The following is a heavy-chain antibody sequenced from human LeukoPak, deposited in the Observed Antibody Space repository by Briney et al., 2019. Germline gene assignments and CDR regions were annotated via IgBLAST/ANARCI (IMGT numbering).Heavy chain of an antibody. J-gene: IGHJ4*02. CDR1: GFTFSSYG. CDR2: IKSQTDGGTT. V-gene: IGHV3-15*01. Sequence: GGSLRLSCAASGFTFSSYGMHWVRQAPGKGLEWVGHIKSQTDGGTTDYGAPVKGRFTISRDDSKNTLYLQMNSLKTEDTGVYYCITYEGVDWGQGTLVTVSS. CDR3: ITYEGVD. D-gene: IGHD2-15*01.